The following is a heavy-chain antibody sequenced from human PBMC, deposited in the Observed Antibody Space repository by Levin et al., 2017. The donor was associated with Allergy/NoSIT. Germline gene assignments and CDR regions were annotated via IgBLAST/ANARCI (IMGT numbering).Heavy chain of an antibody. Sequence: GESLKISCAASGFTFSSYAMSWVRQAPGKGLEWVSAISGSGGSTYYADSVKGRFTISRDNSKNTLYLQMNSLRAEDTAVYYCAKEGRGYSSLDSYFDYWGQGTLVTVSS. V-gene: IGHV3-23*01. CDR3: AKEGRGYSSLDSYFDY. J-gene: IGHJ4*02. D-gene: IGHD6-13*01. CDR1: GFTFSSYA. CDR2: ISGSGGST.